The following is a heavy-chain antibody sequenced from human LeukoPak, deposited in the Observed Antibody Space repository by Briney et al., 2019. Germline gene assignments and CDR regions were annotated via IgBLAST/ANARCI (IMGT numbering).Heavy chain of an antibody. V-gene: IGHV5-51*01. J-gene: IGHJ4*02. CDR3: ARRGASAGPPDY. D-gene: IGHD6-13*01. Sequence: GESLKISCKGSGYSFTSYWIGWVRQMPGRGLEWMGIIYPGDSDTTYSPSFQGQVTISADKSISTAYLQWNSLKASDTAIYYCARRGASAGPPDYWGQGTLVTVSS. CDR2: IYPGDSDT. CDR1: GYSFTSYW.